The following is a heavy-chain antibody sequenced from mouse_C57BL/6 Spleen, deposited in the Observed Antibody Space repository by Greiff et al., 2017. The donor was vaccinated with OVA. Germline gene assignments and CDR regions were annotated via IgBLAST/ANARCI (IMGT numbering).Heavy chain of an antibody. D-gene: IGHD6-1*01. J-gene: IGHJ4*01. CDR3: ARSSNFAMDY. Sequence: VQLQQSGPELVNPGASVKISCKASGYAFSSSWMNWVKQRPGKGLEWIGRIYPGDGDTNYNGKFKGKATLTADKSSSTAYMQLSSLTSEDSAVYFCARSSNFAMDYWGQGTSVTVSS. CDR1: GYAFSSSW. CDR2: IYPGDGDT. V-gene: IGHV1-82*01.